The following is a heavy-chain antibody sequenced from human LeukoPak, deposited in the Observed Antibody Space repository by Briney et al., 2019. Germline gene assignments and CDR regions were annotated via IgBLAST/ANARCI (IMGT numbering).Heavy chain of an antibody. D-gene: IGHD1-26*01. CDR2: IYYSGNT. V-gene: IGHV4-59*01. CDR3: ARDYSGSFGDAFDI. J-gene: IGHJ3*02. Sequence: SETLSLTCTVSGGSISSYYWSWIRQPPGKGREWVGYIYYSGNTNYNPSLKSRVNISVDTSKNQFSLKLISVTAADTAVYYCARDYSGSFGDAFDIWGQGTMVTVSS. CDR1: GGSISSYY.